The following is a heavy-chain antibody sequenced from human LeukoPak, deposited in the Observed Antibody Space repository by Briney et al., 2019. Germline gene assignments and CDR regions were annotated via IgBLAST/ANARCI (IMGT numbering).Heavy chain of an antibody. J-gene: IGHJ3*02. V-gene: IGHV3-23*01. CDR1: GFTFTDHA. CDR3: ARYCSSTSCPHDAFDI. Sequence: GGSLRLSCAASGFTFTDHAMSWVRQTPDKGLEWVSSIHAGGGSTLYADSMKGRFTISRDNSKNTLYLQMNSLRAEDTAVYYCARYCSSTSCPHDAFDIWGQGTMVTVSS. D-gene: IGHD2-2*01. CDR2: IHAGGGST.